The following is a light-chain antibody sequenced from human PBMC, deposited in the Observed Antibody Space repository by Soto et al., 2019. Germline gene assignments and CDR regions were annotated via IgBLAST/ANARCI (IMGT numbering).Light chain of an antibody. CDR3: QQRSDWPWT. CDR1: PSVSSY. J-gene: IGKJ1*01. Sequence: EIVLTQSPATLSLSPGERATLSCRASPSVSSYLAWYQQKPGQAPRLLIYDASNRATGIPARFSGSGSGTDFTLTISSLEPEYVAVYYCQQRSDWPWTFGQGTKVEIK. CDR2: DAS. V-gene: IGKV3-11*01.